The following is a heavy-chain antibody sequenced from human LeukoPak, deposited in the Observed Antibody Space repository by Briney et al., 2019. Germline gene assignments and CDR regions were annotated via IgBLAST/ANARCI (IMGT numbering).Heavy chain of an antibody. D-gene: IGHD3-22*01. CDR3: AVFSVYGTSGYDFDY. J-gene: IGHJ4*02. V-gene: IGHV3-7*01. Sequence: GGSLRLSCAASGFTFSSYWMSWVRQAPGKGLEWVANIKQDGSEKYYVDSVKGRFTISRDNAKNSLYLQMNSLRAEDTAVYYCAVFSVYGTSGYDFDYWGQGTLVTVSS. CDR1: GFTFSSYW. CDR2: IKQDGSEK.